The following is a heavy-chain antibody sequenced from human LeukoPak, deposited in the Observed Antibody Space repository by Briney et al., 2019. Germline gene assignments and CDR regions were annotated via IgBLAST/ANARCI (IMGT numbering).Heavy chain of an antibody. CDR3: ASADFYGSGSYYSGSCDY. V-gene: IGHV3-30*04. J-gene: IGHJ4*02. CDR2: ISYDGSKE. D-gene: IGHD3-10*01. Sequence: GGSLRLSCAASGFSFSSYAMHWVRQAPGKGLEWVAVISYDGSKEYYTDSVKGRFTISRDDSKNTLYLEMNSLRNEDTAVYYCASADFYGSGSYYSGSCDYWGQGTLVTVSS. CDR1: GFSFSSYA.